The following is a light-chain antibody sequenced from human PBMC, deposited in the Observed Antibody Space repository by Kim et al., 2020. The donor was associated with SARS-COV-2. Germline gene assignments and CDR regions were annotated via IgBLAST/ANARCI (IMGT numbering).Light chain of an antibody. V-gene: IGLV2-14*03. CDR2: YVT. Sequence: QSALTQPASVSGSPGQSITISCSGTSSDVGGYNYVSWYQQHPGKAPKLIIYYVTNRPSGVSSRFSGSKSGNTASLTISGLQAEDEADYYCNSYTTRYTWVFGGGTKLTVL. J-gene: IGLJ3*02. CDR3: NSYTTRYTWV. CDR1: SSDVGGYNY.